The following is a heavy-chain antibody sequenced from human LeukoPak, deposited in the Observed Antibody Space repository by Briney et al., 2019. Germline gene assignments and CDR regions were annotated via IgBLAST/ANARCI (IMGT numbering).Heavy chain of an antibody. V-gene: IGHV1-24*01. CDR2: FDPEDGET. J-gene: IGHJ5*02. CDR3: ATEGGRYSYGYGTFDP. D-gene: IGHD5-18*01. CDR1: GYSLSELS. Sequence: ASVNVSCKVSGYSLSELSMHWVRQAPGKGLEWMGGFDPEDGETIYAQKFQGRVTMTEDTSTDTAYMELSSLRSEDTAVYYCATEGGRYSYGYGTFDPWGQGTLVTVSS.